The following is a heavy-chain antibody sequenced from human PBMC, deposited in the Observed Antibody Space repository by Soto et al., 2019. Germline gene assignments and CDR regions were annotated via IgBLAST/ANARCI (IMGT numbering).Heavy chain of an antibody. CDR2: ISGSGGST. J-gene: IGHJ5*02. CDR3: AKGGFGELLITT. Sequence: GESLKISCAASGFTFSSYAMSWVRQAPGKGLEWVSAISGSGGSTYYADSVKGRFTISRDNSKNTLYLQMNSLRAEDTAVYYCAKGGFGELLITTWGQGTLVTVSS. CDR1: GFTFSSYA. D-gene: IGHD3-10*01. V-gene: IGHV3-23*01.